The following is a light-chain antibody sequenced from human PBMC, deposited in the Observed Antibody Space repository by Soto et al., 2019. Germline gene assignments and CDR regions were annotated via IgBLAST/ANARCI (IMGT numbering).Light chain of an antibody. CDR3: SSYAGSNNYV. Sequence: QSALTQPHSASGSPGQSVTISCAGTSSDVGGYNYVSWYQQHPGKAPKLMIYEVSKRPSGVPDRFSGSKSGNTASLTVSGLQAEDEADYYCSSYAGSNNYVFGTGTKVTV. CDR1: SSDVGGYNY. J-gene: IGLJ1*01. V-gene: IGLV2-8*01. CDR2: EVS.